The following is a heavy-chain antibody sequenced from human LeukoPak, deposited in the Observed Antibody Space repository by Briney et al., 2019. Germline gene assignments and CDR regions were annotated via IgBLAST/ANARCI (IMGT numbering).Heavy chain of an antibody. CDR2: INPNNGGT. CDR3: AGEDNSSGYRPFDI. Sequence: GASVTVSCTASGYTFTGYYIHWVRQAPGQGLDWMGRINPNNGGTNYAQKFQGRVTMTRDMPMSTAYMELSRLRSDDTAVYYCAGEDNSSGYRPFDIWGQGTMVTVPS. D-gene: IGHD3-22*01. CDR1: GYTFTGYY. V-gene: IGHV1-2*06. J-gene: IGHJ3*02.